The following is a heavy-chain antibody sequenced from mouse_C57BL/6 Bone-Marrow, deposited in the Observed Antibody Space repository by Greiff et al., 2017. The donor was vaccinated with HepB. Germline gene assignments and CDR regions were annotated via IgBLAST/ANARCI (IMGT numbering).Heavy chain of an antibody. CDR1: GYTFTDYY. CDR3: ARSGYYGSSYDY. J-gene: IGHJ2*01. Sequence: QVQLKQSGAELVRPGASVKLSCKASGYTFTDYYINWVKQRPGQGLEWIARIYPGSGNTYYNEKFKGKATLTAEKSSSTAYMQLSSLTSEDSAVYFCARSGYYGSSYDYWGQGTTLTVSS. V-gene: IGHV1-76*01. D-gene: IGHD1-1*01. CDR2: IYPGSGNT.